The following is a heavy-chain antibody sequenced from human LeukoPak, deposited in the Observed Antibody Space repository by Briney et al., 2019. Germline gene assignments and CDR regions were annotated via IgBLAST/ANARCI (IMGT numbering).Heavy chain of an antibody. J-gene: IGHJ4*02. CDR2: IYYSGST. D-gene: IGHD3-9*01. V-gene: IGHV4-59*12. Sequence: PSETLSLTCTVSGGSISSYYRSWIRQPPGKGLEWIGYIYYSGSTNYNPSLKSRVTISVDTSKNQFSLKLSSVTAADTAVYYCARWYDLVNYFDYWGQGTLVTVSS. CDR3: ARWYDLVNYFDY. CDR1: GGSISSYY.